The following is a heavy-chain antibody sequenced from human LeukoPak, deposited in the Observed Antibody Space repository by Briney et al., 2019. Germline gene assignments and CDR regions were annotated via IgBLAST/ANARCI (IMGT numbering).Heavy chain of an antibody. CDR3: ARGIVGAAGAFDI. Sequence: SVKVSCKXSGGTFSSYAISRVRQAPGQGLERMGRIIPIFGTANYAQKFQGRVTITTDESTSTAYMELSSLRSEDTAVYYCARGIVGAAGAFDIWGQGTMVTVSS. CDR1: GGTFSSYA. D-gene: IGHD1-26*01. J-gene: IGHJ3*02. CDR2: IIPIFGTA. V-gene: IGHV1-69*05.